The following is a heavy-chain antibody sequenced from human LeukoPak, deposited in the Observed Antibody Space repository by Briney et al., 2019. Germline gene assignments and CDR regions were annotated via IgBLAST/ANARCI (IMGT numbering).Heavy chain of an antibody. CDR2: ISSSGSTI. J-gene: IGHJ5*02. CDR3: AGCTMIVGNWFDP. V-gene: IGHV3-11*04. Sequence: GGSLRLSCAASGFTFSDYYMSWIRQAPGKGLEWVSYISSSGSTIYYADSVKGRFTISRDNAKNSLYLQINSLRAEDTAVYYCAGCTMIVGNWFDPWGQGTLVTVSS. D-gene: IGHD3-22*01. CDR1: GFTFSDYY.